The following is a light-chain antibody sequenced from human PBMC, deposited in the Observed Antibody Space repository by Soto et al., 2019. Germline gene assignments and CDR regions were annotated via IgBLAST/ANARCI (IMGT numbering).Light chain of an antibody. CDR1: QSVSSY. CDR3: QQRSNWPQIT. Sequence: EIVMTQSPATLSASPGERATLSCRSSQSVSSYLAWYQQKPGQAPRLLIYAASNRATDIPARFSGSGSGTDFTLTISSLEPEDFAVYYCQQRSNWPQITFGQGTRLEIK. V-gene: IGKV3-11*01. CDR2: AAS. J-gene: IGKJ5*01.